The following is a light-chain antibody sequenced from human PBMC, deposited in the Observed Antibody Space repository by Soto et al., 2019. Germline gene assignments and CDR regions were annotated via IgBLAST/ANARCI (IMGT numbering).Light chain of an antibody. CDR1: QTISSW. CDR3: QHYNSYSEA. V-gene: IGKV1-5*03. Sequence: DIQMTQSPSTLSGSVGDRVTITCRASQTISSWLAWYQQKPGKAPKLLIYKASTLKSGVPSRFSRSGSGSAYTLTISSLQPDYFATYYCQHYNSYSEAVGQGTKVELK. CDR2: KAS. J-gene: IGKJ1*01.